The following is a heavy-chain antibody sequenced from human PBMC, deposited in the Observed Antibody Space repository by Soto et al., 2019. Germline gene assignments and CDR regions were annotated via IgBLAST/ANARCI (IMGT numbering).Heavy chain of an antibody. CDR3: ARDYGDSYGMDV. Sequence: GSLRLSCAASGFTFSSYAMHWVRQAPGKGLEWVAVISYDGSNKYYADSVKGRFTISRDNSKNTLYLQMNSLRAEDTAVYYCARDYGDSYGMDVWGQGTTVTVSS. CDR2: ISYDGSNK. D-gene: IGHD4-17*01. V-gene: IGHV3-30-3*01. CDR1: GFTFSSYA. J-gene: IGHJ6*02.